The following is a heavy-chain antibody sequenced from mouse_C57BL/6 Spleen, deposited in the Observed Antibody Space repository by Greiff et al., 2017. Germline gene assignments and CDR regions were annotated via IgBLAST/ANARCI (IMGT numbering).Heavy chain of an antibody. D-gene: IGHD1-1*01. CDR2: IDPEDGDT. CDR1: GFNITDYY. V-gene: IGHV14-1*01. J-gene: IGHJ2*01. Sequence: VQLQQSGAELVRPGASVKLSCTASGFNITDYYMHWVKQRPEQGLEWIGRIDPEDGDTDYAPKFQGKATMTADTSSTTAYLQHSRLTSTYTAVYYCTYDIGSSYGDWGQGTTLTVSS. CDR3: TYDIGSSYGD.